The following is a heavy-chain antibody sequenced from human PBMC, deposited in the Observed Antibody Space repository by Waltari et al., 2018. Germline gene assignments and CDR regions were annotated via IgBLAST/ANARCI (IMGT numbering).Heavy chain of an antibody. J-gene: IGHJ5*02. CDR3: ARGSRDDWFDP. Sequence: QLVQSGAEVIKAGESLKIYCKGSGYNFNTYWVAWVRQMPGKGLEWMGIIYPSDSDTRYSPSFQGQVTISADKSINTVYLQWSSLEASDTATYYCARGSRDDWFDPWGQGTLVTVSS. D-gene: IGHD3-10*01. CDR1: GYNFNTYW. CDR2: IYPSDSDT. V-gene: IGHV5-51*03.